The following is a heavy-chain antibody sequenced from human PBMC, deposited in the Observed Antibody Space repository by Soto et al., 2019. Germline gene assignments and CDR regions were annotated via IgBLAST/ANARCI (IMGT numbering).Heavy chain of an antibody. CDR3: AAYEGPGVVISRYYYYGMDV. D-gene: IGHD3-3*01. V-gene: IGHV4-61*01. CDR1: GGSVSSGSYY. Sequence: SETLSLTCTVSGGSVSSGSYYWSWIRQPPGKGLEWIGYIYYSGSTNYNPSLKSRVTMSVDTSKNQFSLKLSSVTAADTAVYYCAAYEGPGVVISRYYYYGMDVWGQGTTVTVSS. J-gene: IGHJ6*02. CDR2: IYYSGST.